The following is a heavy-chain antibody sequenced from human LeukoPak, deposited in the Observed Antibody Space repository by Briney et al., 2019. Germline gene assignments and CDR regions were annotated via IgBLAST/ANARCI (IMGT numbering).Heavy chain of an antibody. V-gene: IGHV3-23*01. CDR1: GITLSNYG. D-gene: IGHD3-22*01. Sequence: GGSLRLSCAVSGITLSNYGMSWVRQAPGKGLEWVAGISGSGGGTNYADSVKGRFTISRDNSKNTLYLQMNSLRAEDTAVYFCAKRGVVIRVILVGFHKEAYYFDSWGQGALVTVSS. CDR3: AKRGVVIRVILVGFHKEAYYFDS. CDR2: ISGSGGGT. J-gene: IGHJ4*02.